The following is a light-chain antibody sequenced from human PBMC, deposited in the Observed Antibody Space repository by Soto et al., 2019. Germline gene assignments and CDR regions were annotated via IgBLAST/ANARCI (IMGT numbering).Light chain of an antibody. CDR1: QSVSSK. CDR2: DAS. Sequence: EIAMTQSPATLSVSPGERATLSCRASQSVSSKLAWYQQKPGQAPRLLIYDASTRATGIPARFSGSGSGTEFTLTISSLQSEDFAVYYRQQFNNWPRTFGQGTKVDIK. CDR3: QQFNNWPRT. V-gene: IGKV3-15*01. J-gene: IGKJ1*01.